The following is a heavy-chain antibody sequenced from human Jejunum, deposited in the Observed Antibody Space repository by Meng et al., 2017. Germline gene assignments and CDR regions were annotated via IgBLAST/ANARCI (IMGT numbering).Heavy chain of an antibody. V-gene: IGHV1-69*02. Sequence: QVQVVQSGAEVKKPGSSVKVSCKASGGTFSTYTINWVRQAPGQGLEWMGKIIPNLGVANHAQKFQGRVTVTADKSTNTAYLELTNLRPEDTAVYYCASDGETAMGGYYFDAWGQGTLVTVSS. J-gene: IGHJ4*02. CDR3: ASDGETAMGGYYFDA. D-gene: IGHD5-18*01. CDR2: IIPNLGVA. CDR1: GGTFSTYT.